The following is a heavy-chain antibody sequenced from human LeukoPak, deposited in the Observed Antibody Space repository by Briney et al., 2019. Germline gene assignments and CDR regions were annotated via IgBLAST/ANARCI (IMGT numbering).Heavy chain of an antibody. CDR3: ARGLMEDYDFWSGPFDY. CDR2: ISSNGGST. Sequence: GGSLRLSCSASGFTFSSYAMHWVRQAPGKGLEYVSAISSNGGSTYYADSVKGRFTISRDNSKNTLYLQMNSLRAEDTAVYYCARGLMEDYDFWSGPFDYWGQGTLVTVSS. J-gene: IGHJ4*02. D-gene: IGHD3-3*01. CDR1: GFTFSSYA. V-gene: IGHV3-64*04.